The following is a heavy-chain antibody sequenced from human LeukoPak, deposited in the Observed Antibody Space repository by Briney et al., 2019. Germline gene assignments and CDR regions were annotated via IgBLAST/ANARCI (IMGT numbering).Heavy chain of an antibody. Sequence: ASVKVSCKASGYTFTHHGISWVRQAPGQGLEWMGWISCYNGDTMYAQNVQGRATMTTDTSTTTAYIELRSLSSDDTAMYYCARLDSSGWYSCYWGQGTLVTVSS. D-gene: IGHD6-19*01. CDR1: GYTFTHHG. CDR2: ISCYNGDT. CDR3: ARLDSSGWYSCY. V-gene: IGHV1-18*04. J-gene: IGHJ4*02.